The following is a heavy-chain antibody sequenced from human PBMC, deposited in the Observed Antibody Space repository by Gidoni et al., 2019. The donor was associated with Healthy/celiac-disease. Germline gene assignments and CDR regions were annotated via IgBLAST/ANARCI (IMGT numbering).Heavy chain of an antibody. D-gene: IGHD3-16*02. CDR2: IYHSGST. Sequence: QVQLQESGPGLVKPSGTLSLTCAVSGGPISSSNWWSWVRQPPGKGLEWIGEIYHSGSTNYNPSLKSRVTISVDKSKNQFSLKLSSVTAADTAVYYCARTANYDYVWGSYRNDAFDIWGQGTMVTVSS. V-gene: IGHV4-4*02. CDR1: GGPISSSNW. J-gene: IGHJ3*02. CDR3: ARTANYDYVWGSYRNDAFDI.